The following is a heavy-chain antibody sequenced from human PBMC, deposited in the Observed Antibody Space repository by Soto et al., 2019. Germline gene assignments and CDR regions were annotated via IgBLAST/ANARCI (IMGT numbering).Heavy chain of an antibody. CDR3: ARVVPGAEAWFGP. Sequence: ASVKVSCKTSGYTFSNYGITWVRQAPGQPLEWLGWISLYSDGANYAQKFQGRVSMTTDTSATTAYMELRSLRPDDTAVYYCARVVPGAEAWFGPWGQGTLVTVSS. CDR2: ISLYSDGA. J-gene: IGHJ5*02. V-gene: IGHV1-18*01. CDR1: GYTFSNYG. D-gene: IGHD2-2*01.